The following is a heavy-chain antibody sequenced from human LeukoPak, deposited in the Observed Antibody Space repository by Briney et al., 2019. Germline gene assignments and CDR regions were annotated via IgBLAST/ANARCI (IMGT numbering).Heavy chain of an antibody. J-gene: IGHJ6*03. CDR1: GFTFSSYA. D-gene: IGHD3-9*01. Sequence: GGSLRLSCAASGFTFSSYAMSWVRQAPGKGLEWVSAISGSGGSTYYADSVKGRFTISRDNSKNTLYLQMNSLRAEDTAVYYCAKDHYDILTGYPYYYYMDVWGKGTTVTVSS. CDR3: AKDHYDILTGYPYYYYMDV. CDR2: ISGSGGST. V-gene: IGHV3-23*01.